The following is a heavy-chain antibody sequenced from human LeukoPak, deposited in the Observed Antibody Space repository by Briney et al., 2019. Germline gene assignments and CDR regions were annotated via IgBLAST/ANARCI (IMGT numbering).Heavy chain of an antibody. CDR3: AKRGVVIRVILVGFHKEAYYFDS. CDR1: GITLSNYG. D-gene: IGHD2-21*01. J-gene: IGHJ4*02. Sequence: PGGSLRLSCAVSGITLSNYGMSWVRQAPGKGLEWVAGPGGSGDGTNCADSVRGRFIISRDNSKNILYLQMNSLTAEDTAVYFCAKRGVVIRVILVGFHKEAYYFDSWGQGALVTVSS. CDR2: PGGSGDGT. V-gene: IGHV3-23*01.